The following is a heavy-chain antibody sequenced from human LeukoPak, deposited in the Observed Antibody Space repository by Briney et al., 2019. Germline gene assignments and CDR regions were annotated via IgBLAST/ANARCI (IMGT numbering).Heavy chain of an antibody. J-gene: IGHJ6*02. D-gene: IGHD2-21*02. Sequence: SETLSLTCTVSGGSISSSSYYWSWIRQPPGKGLEWIGYIYYSGSTNYNPSLKSRVTISVDMSKNQFSLKVSSVTAADTAVYYCAREVVTRDHNYGLDVWGQGTTVTVSS. CDR3: AREVVTRDHNYGLDV. CDR2: IYYSGST. CDR1: GGSISSSSYY. V-gene: IGHV4-61*01.